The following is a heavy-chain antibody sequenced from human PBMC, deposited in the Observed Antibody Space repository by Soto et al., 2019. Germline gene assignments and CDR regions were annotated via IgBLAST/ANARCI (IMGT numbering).Heavy chain of an antibody. J-gene: IGHJ6*02. V-gene: IGHV2-5*02. CDR2: IFWDGTQ. Sequence: QITLKESGPTLVMPTQTLTLTCTVSGFSLNTWGVAVGWVRQPPGKALEWLAAIFWDGTQRYTLSLWGRLTITKDTYRNQVYLSVTNLDPADTATYYCARYPRTYFGMDVWGQGTPVTVSS. CDR3: ARYPRTYFGMDV. CDR1: GFSLNTWGVA. D-gene: IGHD2-2*01.